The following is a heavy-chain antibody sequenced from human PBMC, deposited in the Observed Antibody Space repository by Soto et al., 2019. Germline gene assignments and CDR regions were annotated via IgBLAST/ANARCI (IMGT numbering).Heavy chain of an antibody. CDR1: GGTFSSYA. CDR3: ARGRSTPDYYYYYGMDV. J-gene: IGHJ6*02. V-gene: IGHV1-69*13. CDR2: IIPIFGTA. D-gene: IGHD2-2*01. Sequence: SVKVSCKASGGTFSSYAISWVRQAPGQGLEWMGGIIPIFGTANYAQKFQGRVTITADESTSTAYMELSSLRSEDTAVYYCARGRSTPDYYYYYGMDVWGQGTTVTVSS.